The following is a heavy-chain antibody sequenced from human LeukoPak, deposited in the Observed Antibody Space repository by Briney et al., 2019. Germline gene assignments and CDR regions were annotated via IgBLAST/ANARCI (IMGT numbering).Heavy chain of an antibody. V-gene: IGHV3-66*01. J-gene: IGHJ4*02. CDR2: IYSGGST. CDR1: GFTVSSNY. D-gene: IGHD4-23*01. CDR3: ARDVGSTTVVTTFDY. Sequence: GGSLRLSCAASGFTVSSNYMSWVRQAPGKGLEWVSVIYSGGSTYYADSVKGRFTISRDNSKNTLYLQMNSLRAEDTAVYYCARDVGSTTVVTTFDYWGQGTLVTVSS.